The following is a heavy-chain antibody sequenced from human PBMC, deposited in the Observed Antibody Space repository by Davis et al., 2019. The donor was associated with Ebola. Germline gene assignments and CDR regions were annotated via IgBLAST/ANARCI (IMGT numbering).Heavy chain of an antibody. CDR3: ARDGGYSYGGWYYYYGMDV. J-gene: IGHJ6*04. Sequence: GGSLRLSCAASGFTFSSYSMNWVRQAPGKGLEWVSAISGSGGSTYYADSVKGRFTISRDNSKKTLYLQMNSLRAEDTAVYYCARDGGYSYGGWYYYYGMDVWDKGTTVTVSS. CDR2: ISGSGGST. CDR1: GFTFSSYS. D-gene: IGHD5-18*01. V-gene: IGHV3-23*01.